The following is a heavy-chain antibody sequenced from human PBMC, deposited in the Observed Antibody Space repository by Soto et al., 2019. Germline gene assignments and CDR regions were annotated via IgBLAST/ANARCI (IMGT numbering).Heavy chain of an antibody. CDR1: GYTLTELS. CDR3: ATGKLHPFYYSGMDV. J-gene: IGHJ6*02. Sequence: ASVKVSCKVSGYTLTELSMHWVRQAPGKGLEWMGGFDPEDGETIYAQKFQGRVTMTEDTSTDTAYMELSSLRSEDTAVYYCATGKLHPFYYSGMDVWGQGTTATVSS. D-gene: IGHD2-15*01. CDR2: FDPEDGET. V-gene: IGHV1-24*01.